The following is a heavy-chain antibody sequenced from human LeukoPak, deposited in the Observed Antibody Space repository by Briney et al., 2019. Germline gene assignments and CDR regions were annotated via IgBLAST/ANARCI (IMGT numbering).Heavy chain of an antibody. Sequence: SETLSLACTVSGDSISRSTYYWAWIRQPPGKGLEWIGSVHYGRSPYFNPSLESRATISVDTSKNHFSLKMSSVTAADTAVYYCARSSGTGTFSYWGQGTLVTVSS. CDR1: GDSISRSTYY. CDR3: ARSSGTGTFSY. V-gene: IGHV4-39*02. D-gene: IGHD6-25*01. CDR2: VHYGRSP. J-gene: IGHJ4*02.